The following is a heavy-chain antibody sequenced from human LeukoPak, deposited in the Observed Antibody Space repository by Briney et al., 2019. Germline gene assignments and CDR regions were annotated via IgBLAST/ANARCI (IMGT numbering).Heavy chain of an antibody. D-gene: IGHD5-12*01. CDR2: IYYSGST. J-gene: IGHJ4*02. Sequence: PSETLSLTCTVSGGSISSHYWSWIRQPPGKGLEWIGYIYYSGSTNYNPSLKSRVTISVDTSKNQFSLKLSSVTAADTAVYYCASGYGGYDLDYWGRGTLVTVSS. CDR3: ASGYGGYDLDY. V-gene: IGHV4-59*11. CDR1: GGSISSHY.